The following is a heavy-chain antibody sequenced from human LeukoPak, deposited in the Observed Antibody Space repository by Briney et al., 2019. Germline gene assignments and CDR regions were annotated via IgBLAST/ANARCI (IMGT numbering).Heavy chain of an antibody. CDR3: ARLARISAAAGRRYFDY. CDR2: IYYSGST. CDR1: GGSISSHY. V-gene: IGHV4-59*05. J-gene: IGHJ4*02. Sequence: SEALSLTCTVPGGSISSHYWSWIRQPPGKGLEWIGSIYYSGSTYYNPSLKSRVTISVDTSKNQFSLKLSSVTAADTAVYYCARLARISAAAGRRYFDYWGQGTLVTVSS. D-gene: IGHD6-13*01.